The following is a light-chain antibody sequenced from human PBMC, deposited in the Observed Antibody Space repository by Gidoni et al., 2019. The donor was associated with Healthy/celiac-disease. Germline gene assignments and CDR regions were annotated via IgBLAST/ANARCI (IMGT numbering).Light chain of an antibody. V-gene: IGKV3-11*01. CDR3: QQRSNWPPT. CDR1: QSVSSY. J-gene: IGKJ4*01. CDR2: GSA. Sequence: EIVLTQSPATLSLSPGERATLSCRASQSVSSYLAWYPQKPGQAPRLLIYGSANRATGIPARFSGSGSGTDFTLTISSLEPEDFAVYYCQQRSNWPPTFGGGTKVEIK.